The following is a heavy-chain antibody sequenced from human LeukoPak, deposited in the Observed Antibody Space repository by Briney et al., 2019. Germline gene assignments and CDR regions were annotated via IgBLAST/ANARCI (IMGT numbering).Heavy chain of an antibody. CDR3: AKPKYTSGWYY. J-gene: IGHJ4*02. V-gene: IGHV3-23*01. D-gene: IGHD6-13*01. CDR1: GFTFSPYA. CDR2: ISADGVSP. Sequence: GGSLRLSCAASGFTFSPYAIIWVRQAPGKGLEWISTISADGVSPYYADSVKGRFTISRDNSQNTIYLQMNSLRAEDTAVYYCAKPKYTSGWYYWGQGTLVTVSS.